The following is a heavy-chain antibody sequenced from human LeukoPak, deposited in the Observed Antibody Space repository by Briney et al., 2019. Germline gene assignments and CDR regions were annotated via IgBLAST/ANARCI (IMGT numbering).Heavy chain of an antibody. CDR3: ARHWGSGEHSSGRLRYNWFDP. Sequence: SETLSLTCAVYGGSFSGYYWSWIRQPPGKGLEWIGEINHSGSTNYNPSLKSRVTISVDTSKNQFSLKLSSVTAADTAVYYCARHWGSGEHSSGRLRYNWFDPWGQGTLVTVSS. D-gene: IGHD6-19*01. CDR1: GGSFSGYY. CDR2: INHSGST. J-gene: IGHJ5*02. V-gene: IGHV4-34*01.